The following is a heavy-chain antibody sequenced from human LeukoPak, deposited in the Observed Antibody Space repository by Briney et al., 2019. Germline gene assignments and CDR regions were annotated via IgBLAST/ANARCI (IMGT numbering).Heavy chain of an antibody. CDR3: ARGRYSGYETFDY. CDR1: GGSISIYY. D-gene: IGHD5-12*01. V-gene: IGHV4-59*08. Sequence: SETLSLTCTVSGGSISIYYWSWFRQPPGKGLEWIGYIYYSGSTNYNPSLKSRVTISVDTSKNQFSLKLSSVTAADTAVYYCARGRYSGYETFDYWGQGTLVTVSS. J-gene: IGHJ4*02. CDR2: IYYSGST.